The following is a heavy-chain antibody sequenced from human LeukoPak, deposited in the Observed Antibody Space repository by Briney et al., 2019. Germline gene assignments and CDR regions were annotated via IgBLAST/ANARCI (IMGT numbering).Heavy chain of an antibody. CDR2: IYPGDSDT. D-gene: IGHD3-10*01. J-gene: IGHJ4*02. CDR3: ARAFNYGSGSYYLDY. V-gene: IGHV5-51*01. CDR1: GYSFTSYW. Sequence: GESLKISGKGSGYSFTSYWIGWVRQMPGKGLEWMGVIYPGDSDTRYSPSFQGQVTISADKSISTAYLQWSSLKASDTAMYYCARAFNYGSGSYYLDYWGQGTLVTVSS.